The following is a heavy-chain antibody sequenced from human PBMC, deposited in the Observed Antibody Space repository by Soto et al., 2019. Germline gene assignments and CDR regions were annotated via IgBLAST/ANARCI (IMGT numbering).Heavy chain of an antibody. CDR2: ISYSGST. J-gene: IGHJ5*02. V-gene: IGHV4-59*08. Sequence: QVQLQESGPGLVKSSETLSLTCTVSGGSISSYYWSWLRQPPGKGLEWIGYISYSGSTNYNPSLKSRVTISLDTSKNQFTLKLSSVTAADTAVYYCARHRGSTVTPEYWFDPWGQGTLVTVSS. D-gene: IGHD4-17*01. CDR1: GGSISSYY. CDR3: ARHRGSTVTPEYWFDP.